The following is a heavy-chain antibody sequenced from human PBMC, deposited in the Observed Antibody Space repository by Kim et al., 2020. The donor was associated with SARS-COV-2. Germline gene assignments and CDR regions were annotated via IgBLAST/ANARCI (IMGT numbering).Heavy chain of an antibody. D-gene: IGHD4-17*01. Sequence: SETLSLTCTVSGGSISSYYWSWIRQPPGKGLEWIGYIYYSGSTNYNPSLKSRVTISVDTSKNQFSLKLSSVTAADTAVYYCAGDGPGGFGREADYGDYGYYSGMDVWGQGTTVTVSS. J-gene: IGHJ6*02. CDR1: GGSISSYY. CDR3: AGDGPGGFGREADYGDYGYYSGMDV. V-gene: IGHV4-59*13. CDR2: IYYSGST.